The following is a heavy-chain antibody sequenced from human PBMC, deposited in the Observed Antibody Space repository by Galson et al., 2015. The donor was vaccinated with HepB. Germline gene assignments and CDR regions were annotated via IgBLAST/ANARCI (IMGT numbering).Heavy chain of an antibody. D-gene: IGHD3-10*01. CDR1: GYTFTSYG. CDR3: ARFAITMVRGVIKRGFDY. V-gene: IGHV1-18*04. J-gene: IGHJ4*02. CDR2: ISAYNGNT. Sequence: SVKVSCKASGYTFTSYGISWVRQAPGQGLEWMGWISAYNGNTNYAQKPQGRVTMTTDTSTSTAYMELRSLRSDDTAVYYCARFAITMVRGVIKRGFDYWGQGTLVTVSS.